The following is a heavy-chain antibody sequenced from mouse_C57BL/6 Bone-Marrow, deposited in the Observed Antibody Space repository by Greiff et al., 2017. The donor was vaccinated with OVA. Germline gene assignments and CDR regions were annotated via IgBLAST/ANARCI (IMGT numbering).Heavy chain of an antibody. CDR3: AKLARFAY. J-gene: IGHJ3*01. V-gene: IGHV1-50*01. Sequence: QVQLKQPGAELVKPGASVKLSCKASGYTFTSYWMQWVKQRPGQGLEWIGEIDPSDSYTNYNQKFKGKATLTVDTSSSTAYMQLSSLTSEDSAVYYCAKLARFAYWGQGTLVTVSA. D-gene: IGHD4-1*01. CDR2: IDPSDSYT. CDR1: GYTFTSYW.